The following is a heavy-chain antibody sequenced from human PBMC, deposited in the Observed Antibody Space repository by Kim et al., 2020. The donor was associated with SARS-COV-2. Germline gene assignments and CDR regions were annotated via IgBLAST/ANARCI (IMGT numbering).Heavy chain of an antibody. CDR1: GFTFSSYW. Sequence: GGSLRLSCAASGFTFSSYWMSWVRQAPGKGLEWVANIKQDGSEKYYMDSVKGRFTISRDNAKNSLYLQMNSLRAEDTAVYYCARDFYYYDSSGYRYYYYGMDVWGQGTTVTVSS. D-gene: IGHD3-22*01. CDR2: IKQDGSEK. V-gene: IGHV3-7*01. CDR3: ARDFYYYDSSGYRYYYYGMDV. J-gene: IGHJ6*02.